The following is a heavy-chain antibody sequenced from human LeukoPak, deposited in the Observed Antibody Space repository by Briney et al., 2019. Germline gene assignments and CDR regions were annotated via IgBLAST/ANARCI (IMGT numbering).Heavy chain of an antibody. D-gene: IGHD6-13*01. CDR2: ISSDGSST. CDR1: GFTFSNYW. J-gene: IGHJ4*02. CDR3: GRGFALLPAGIPDY. Sequence: QPGGSRRLSCAASGFTFSNYWMHWVRQAPGEGLVWVSRISSDGSSTTYADSVKGRFTISRDNAKNTLYLQMNSLSAEDTAVYYCGRGFALLPAGIPDYWGQGTLVTVSS. V-gene: IGHV3-74*01.